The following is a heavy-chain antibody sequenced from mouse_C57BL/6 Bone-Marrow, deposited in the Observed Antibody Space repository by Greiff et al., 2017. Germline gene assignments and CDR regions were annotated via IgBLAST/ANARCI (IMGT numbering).Heavy chain of an antibody. CDR2: IYPRSGNT. CDR1: GYTFTSYG. J-gene: IGHJ4*01. Sequence: QVQLQQSGAELARPGASVKLSCKASGYTFTSYGISWVKQRTGQGLEWIGEIYPRSGNTYYNEKFKGKATLTADKSSSTAYMELRSLTSEDSAVYFCARREASYYYGSKGMDYWGQGTSVTVSS. V-gene: IGHV1-81*01. D-gene: IGHD1-1*01. CDR3: ARREASYYYGSKGMDY.